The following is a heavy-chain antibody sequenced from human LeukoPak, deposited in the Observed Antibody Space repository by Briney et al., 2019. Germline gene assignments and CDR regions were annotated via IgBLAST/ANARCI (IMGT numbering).Heavy chain of an antibody. D-gene: IGHD3-9*01. J-gene: IGHJ4*02. CDR2: ISNSGVST. CDR3: AKAVKMYDILTGFDY. Sequence: GGSLRLSCAASGFTFTNFAMTWVRQAPGKGLEWVSAISNSGVSTYHADSVKGRFTISRDNSKNTLYLQMNSLRAEDTAVYYCAKAVKMYDILTGFDYSSQGTLVTVSS. V-gene: IGHV3-23*01. CDR1: GFTFTNFA.